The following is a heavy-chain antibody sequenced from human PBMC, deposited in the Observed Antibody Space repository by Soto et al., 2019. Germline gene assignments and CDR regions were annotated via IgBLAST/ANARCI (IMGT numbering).Heavy chain of an antibody. V-gene: IGHV4-38-2*01. CDR1: GYSISSGYY. Sequence: SETLSLTCAVSGYSISSGYYWGWIRQPPGKGLEWIGSIYHSGSTYYNPSLKSRVTISVDTSKNQFSLKLSSVTAADTAVYYCARGSYDFWSGSQPFDYWGQGTLVTVSS. J-gene: IGHJ4*02. CDR3: ARGSYDFWSGSQPFDY. D-gene: IGHD3-3*01. CDR2: IYHSGST.